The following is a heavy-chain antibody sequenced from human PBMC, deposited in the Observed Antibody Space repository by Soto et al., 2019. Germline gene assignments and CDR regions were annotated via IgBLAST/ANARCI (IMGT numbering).Heavy chain of an antibody. J-gene: IGHJ6*02. CDR1: GYTFTSYD. D-gene: IGHD1-26*01. V-gene: IGHV1-8*01. Sequence: QVQLVQSGAEVKKPGASVKVSCKASGYTFTSYDINWVRQATGTGLEWMGWMNPNSGNTGYAQKFQGRVNLTRNSSIGIAYMEVRSLRSEDTSVYYCALESGSDDDYGMDVWGQGTTVTVSS. CDR3: ALESGSDDDYGMDV. CDR2: MNPNSGNT.